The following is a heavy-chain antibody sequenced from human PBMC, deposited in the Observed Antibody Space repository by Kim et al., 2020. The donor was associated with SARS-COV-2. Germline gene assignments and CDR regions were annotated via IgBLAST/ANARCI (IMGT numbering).Heavy chain of an antibody. D-gene: IGHD1-26*01. CDR2: ISGSGGST. CDR3: AKDHRRASGSSHSDY. J-gene: IGHJ4*02. CDR1: GFTFSSYA. V-gene: IGHV3-23*01. Sequence: GGSLRLSCAASGFTFSSYAMSWVRQAPGKGLEWVSAISGSGGSTYYADSVKGRFTISRDNSKNTLYLQMNSLRAEDTAVYYCAKDHRRASGSSHSDYWGQGTLVTVSS.